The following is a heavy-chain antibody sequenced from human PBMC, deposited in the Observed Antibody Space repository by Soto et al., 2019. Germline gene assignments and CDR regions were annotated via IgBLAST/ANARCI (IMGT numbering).Heavy chain of an antibody. D-gene: IGHD3-10*01. Sequence: GESLKISCEGSGYTFTNYWIAWVRQMPGRGLEWMGIIFPDDSDTRYSPSFQGQVSMSVDKSISTAYLQWSSLKASDTAMYYCARHLEANHGSSRAADAMDVWGQGTTVTVSS. J-gene: IGHJ6*02. CDR3: ARHLEANHGSSRAADAMDV. CDR2: IFPDDSDT. V-gene: IGHV5-51*01. CDR1: GYTFTNYW.